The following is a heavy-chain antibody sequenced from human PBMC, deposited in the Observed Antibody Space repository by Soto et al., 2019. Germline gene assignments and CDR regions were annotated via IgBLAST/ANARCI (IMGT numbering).Heavy chain of an antibody. Sequence: LRLSCAASGFTFSSYSMNWVRQAPGKGLEWVSYISSSSSTIYYADSVKGRFTISRDNAKNSLYLQMNSLRDEDTAVYYCARVKMVRGVDYGMDVWGQGTTVTVSS. J-gene: IGHJ6*02. CDR2: ISSSSSTI. CDR3: ARVKMVRGVDYGMDV. D-gene: IGHD3-10*01. V-gene: IGHV3-48*02. CDR1: GFTFSSYS.